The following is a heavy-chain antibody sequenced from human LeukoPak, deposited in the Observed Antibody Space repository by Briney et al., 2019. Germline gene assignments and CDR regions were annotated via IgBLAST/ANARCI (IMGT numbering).Heavy chain of an antibody. CDR1: GFTFSSFG. CDR2: ISYDGSNK. V-gene: IGHV3-30*18. CDR3: AKDVVLRYFDWVDY. J-gene: IGHJ4*02. D-gene: IGHD3-9*01. Sequence: GGSLRLSCAASGFTFSSFGMHWVRQAPGKGLEWVAVISYDGSNKYYADSVKGRFTISRDNSKNTLYLQMNSLRAEDTAVYYCAKDVVLRYFDWVDYWGQGTLVTVSS.